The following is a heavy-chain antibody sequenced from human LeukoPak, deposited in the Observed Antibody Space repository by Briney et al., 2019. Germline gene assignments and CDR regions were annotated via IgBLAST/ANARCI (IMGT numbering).Heavy chain of an antibody. CDR2: ISAYNGNT. CDR3: ARDRAESREYNWFDP. CDR1: GYTFTNYG. J-gene: IGHJ5*02. Sequence: ASVKVSCKTSGYTFTNYGISWVRQAPGLGLEWMGWISAYNGNTNYAQKLQGRVTMTTDTSTSTAYMELRSLRSDDTAVYYCARDRAESREYNWFDPWGQGTLVTVSS. D-gene: IGHD1-14*01. V-gene: IGHV1-18*01.